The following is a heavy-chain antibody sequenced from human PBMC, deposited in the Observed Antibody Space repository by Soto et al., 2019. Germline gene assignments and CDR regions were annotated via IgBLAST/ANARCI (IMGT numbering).Heavy chain of an antibody. D-gene: IGHD3-10*01. CDR2: ISNSGNT. Sequence: SETLSLACSVSGGSISNNFYYWTWILQPPGKDLEWIVYISNSGNTAYNPSLNSRCTISVDKPKNQFYLKLSSVTAADTAMYYCKSRFSYRSGKYGIDLWGQGTTVTVSS. CDR1: GGSISNNFYY. CDR3: KSRFSYRSGKYGIDL. J-gene: IGHJ6*02. V-gene: IGHV4-61*05.